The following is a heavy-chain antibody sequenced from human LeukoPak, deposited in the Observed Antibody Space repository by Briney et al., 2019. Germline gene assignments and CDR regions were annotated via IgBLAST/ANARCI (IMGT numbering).Heavy chain of an antibody. J-gene: IGHJ4*02. V-gene: IGHV1-69*01. D-gene: IGHD3-22*01. CDR2: IIPIFGTA. CDR3: ARARGYYDSSGYYYLREFDY. CDR1: GFTFSSYA. Sequence: GGSLRLSCAASGFTFSSYAISWVRQAPGQGLEWMGGIIPIFGTANYAQKFQGRVTITADESTSTAYMELSSLRSEDTAVYYCARARGYYDSSGYYYLREFDYWGQGTLVTVSS.